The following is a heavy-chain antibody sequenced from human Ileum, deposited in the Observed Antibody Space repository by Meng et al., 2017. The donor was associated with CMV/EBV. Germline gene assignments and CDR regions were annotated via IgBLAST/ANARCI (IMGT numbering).Heavy chain of an antibody. Sequence: SVKVSCKASGFTFTRSAVHWVRQARGQRLEWIGWIVVGSGNTNYAQRFQERVTITRDMSTSTAYMELNSLRSEDTAVYYCAADSTLYDFWRYGLDVWGQGNTVNGAS. CDR3: AADSTLYDFWRYGLDV. J-gene: IGHJ6*02. CDR2: IVVGSGNT. CDR1: GFTFTRSA. D-gene: IGHD3-3*01. V-gene: IGHV1-58*01.